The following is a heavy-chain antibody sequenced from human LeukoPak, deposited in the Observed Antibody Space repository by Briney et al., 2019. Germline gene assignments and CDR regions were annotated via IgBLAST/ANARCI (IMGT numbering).Heavy chain of an antibody. D-gene: IGHD6-13*01. V-gene: IGHV3-23*01. CDR2: ISGSGGST. J-gene: IGHJ4*02. CDR1: GYTFSSYA. CDR3: AKDTSIAAAGLFDY. Sequence: GGSLRLSCAASGYTFSSYAMSWVRQAPGKGLEWVSDISGSGGSTYYADSVKGRFTISRDNSKNTLYMQMNSLRAEDTAVYYCAKDTSIAAAGLFDYWGQGTLVTVSS.